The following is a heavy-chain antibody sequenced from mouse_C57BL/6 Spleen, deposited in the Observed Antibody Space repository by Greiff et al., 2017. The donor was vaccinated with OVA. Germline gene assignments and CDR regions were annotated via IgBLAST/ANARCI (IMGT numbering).Heavy chain of an antibody. CDR3: ARHHYYGSSLWYFDV. Sequence: DVQLVESGGGLVKPGGSLKLSCAASGFTFSSYTMSWVRQTPEKRLEWVATISGGGGNTYYPDSVKGRFTISRDNAKNTLYLQMSSLRSEDTALYYCARHHYYGSSLWYFDVWGTGTTVTVSS. D-gene: IGHD1-1*01. CDR2: ISGGGGNT. CDR1: GFTFSSYT. V-gene: IGHV5-9*01. J-gene: IGHJ1*03.